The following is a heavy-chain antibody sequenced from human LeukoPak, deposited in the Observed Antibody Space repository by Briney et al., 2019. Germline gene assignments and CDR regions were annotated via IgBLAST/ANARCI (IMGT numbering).Heavy chain of an antibody. CDR3: ATSSSHSYGYPGHYFDY. V-gene: IGHV3-15*01. CDR1: GFTFSYAW. CDR2: IKSKTDGGTT. J-gene: IGHJ4*02. D-gene: IGHD5-18*01. Sequence: PGGSLRLSCAASGFTFSYAWMTWVRQAPGKGLEWVGRIKSKTDGGTTDYAAPVKGRFTISRDDSKNTLYLQINSLKSEDTAVYHCATSSSHSYGYPGHYFDYCGQGTLVTVSS.